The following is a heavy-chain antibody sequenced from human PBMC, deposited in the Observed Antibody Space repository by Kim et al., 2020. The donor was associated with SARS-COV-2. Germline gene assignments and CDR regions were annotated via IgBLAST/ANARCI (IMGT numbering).Heavy chain of an antibody. D-gene: IGHD2-2*01. CDR2: IIPIFGTA. V-gene: IGHV1-69*13. CDR1: GGTFSSYA. CDR3: ARLLGYCSSTSCYAGWFDP. J-gene: IGHJ5*02. Sequence: SVKVSCKASGGTFSSYAISWVRQAPGQGLEWMGGIIPIFGTANYAQKFQGRVTITADESTSTAYMELSSLRSEDTAVYYCARLLGYCSSTSCYAGWFDPWGQGTLVTVSS.